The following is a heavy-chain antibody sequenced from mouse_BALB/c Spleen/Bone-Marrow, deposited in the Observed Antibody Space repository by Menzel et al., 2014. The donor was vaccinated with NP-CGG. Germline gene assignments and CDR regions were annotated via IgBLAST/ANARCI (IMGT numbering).Heavy chain of an antibody. CDR3: VRGKNYDYDY. V-gene: IGHV5-6-3*01. D-gene: IGHD2-4*01. J-gene: IGHJ2*01. CDR1: GFTFSSCG. CDR2: INSNGGST. Sequence: EVQLVESGGGLVQPGGSLKLSCAVSGFTFSSCGMSWVRQTPDKRLELVATINSNGGSTYYPDSVKGRFTISRDKAKNTLYLQMSSLKSEDTAMYYCVRGKNYDYDYWGQGTTLTVSS.